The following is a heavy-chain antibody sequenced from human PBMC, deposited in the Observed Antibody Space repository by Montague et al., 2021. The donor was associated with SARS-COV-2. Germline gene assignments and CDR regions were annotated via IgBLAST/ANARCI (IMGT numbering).Heavy chain of an antibody. V-gene: IGHV6-1*01. Sequence: CAISGDGVSSNSAAWNWIRQSPSRGLEWLGRTYFRSQWYSDYAVSVKSRITINPDTSKNQFSLKLTSVAAADTAVYYCARLRDGVVPSPILGVGPYYSYYYMDVWGRGTTVTVSS. CDR2: TYFRSQWYS. CDR3: ARLRDGVVPSPILGVGPYYSYYYMDV. J-gene: IGHJ6*03. CDR1: GDGVSSNSAA. D-gene: IGHD3-10*01.